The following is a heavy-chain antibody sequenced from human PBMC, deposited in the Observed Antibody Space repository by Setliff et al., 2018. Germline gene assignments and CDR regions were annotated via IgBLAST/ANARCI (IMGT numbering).Heavy chain of an antibody. V-gene: IGHV4-4*07. Sequence: PSETLSLTCTVSGGSISSYYWSWIRHPAGKGLEWIGHIYIGGSANYNPSLKSRVTMSIDTSKNQFSLKLNSVTAADMAVYYCAREQWLDPPGYYYMDVLAKGTTVTVSS. D-gene: IGHD6-19*01. J-gene: IGHJ6*03. CDR2: IYIGGSA. CDR1: GGSISSYY. CDR3: AREQWLDPPGYYYMDV.